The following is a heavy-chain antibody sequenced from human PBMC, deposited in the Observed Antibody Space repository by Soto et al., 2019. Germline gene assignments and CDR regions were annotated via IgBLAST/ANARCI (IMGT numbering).Heavy chain of an antibody. V-gene: IGHV4-31*03. CDR1: GGSISSGGYY. J-gene: IGHJ5*02. Sequence: PSETLSLTCTVSGGSISSGGYYWSWIRQHPGKGLEWIGYIYYSGSTYYNPSLKSRVTISVDTSKDQFSLKLSSVTAADTAVYYCARTDMIDNWFDPWGQGTLVTVSS. CDR2: IYYSGST. CDR3: ARTDMIDNWFDP. D-gene: IGHD3-22*01.